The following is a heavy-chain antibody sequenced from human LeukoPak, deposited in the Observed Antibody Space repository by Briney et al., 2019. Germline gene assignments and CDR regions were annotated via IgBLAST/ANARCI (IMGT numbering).Heavy chain of an antibody. V-gene: IGHV3-30-3*01. J-gene: IGHJ6*02. D-gene: IGHD3-10*01. CDR3: VRDRNYYGSGTSPYYYYYGMDV. Sequence: GGSLRLSCAASGFTFSSYEMNWVRQAPGKGLEWVAVISYDGSNKCYADSVKGRFTISRDNSKNTVYLQMSSLRTEDTAVYFCVRDRNYYGSGTSPYYYYYGMDVWGQGTTVTVSS. CDR1: GFTFSSYE. CDR2: ISYDGSNK.